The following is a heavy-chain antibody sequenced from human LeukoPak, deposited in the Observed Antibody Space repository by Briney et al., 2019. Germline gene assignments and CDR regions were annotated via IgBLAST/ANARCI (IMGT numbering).Heavy chain of an antibody. D-gene: IGHD6-19*01. V-gene: IGHV1-69*13. CDR1: GGTFSSYA. CDR2: IIPIFGTA. J-gene: IGHJ6*03. CDR3: ARSVSGGWYDAYYYYMDV. Sequence: GASVKVSCKASGGTFSSYAISWVRQAPGQGLEWMGGIIPIFGTANYAQKFQGRVTITADESTSTAYMELSSLRSEDTAVYYCARSVSGGWYDAYYYYMDVWGKGTTVTVSS.